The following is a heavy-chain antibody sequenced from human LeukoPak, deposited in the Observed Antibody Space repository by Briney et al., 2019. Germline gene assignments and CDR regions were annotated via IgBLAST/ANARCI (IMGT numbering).Heavy chain of an antibody. CDR1: GFTVRSNY. CDR3: VREFGSGGSCYFDY. V-gene: IGHV3-66*01. J-gene: IGHJ4*02. Sequence: GGSLRLSCAVSGFTVRSNYTSWVRQAPGKGLEWVSVLYSGGTIYYADSVKGRFTISRDNSKDTLYLQMNNLRAEDTAVYYCVREFGSGGSCYFDYWGQGTLVTVSS. CDR2: LYSGGTI. D-gene: IGHD2-15*01.